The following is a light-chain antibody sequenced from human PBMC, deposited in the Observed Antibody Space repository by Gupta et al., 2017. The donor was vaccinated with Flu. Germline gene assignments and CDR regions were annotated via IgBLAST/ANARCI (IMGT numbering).Light chain of an antibody. CDR3: QQYNSYLST. CDR1: QSISRW. CDR2: TAS. Sequence: DIQMTQSPSTLSACIGDRVTMTCRASQSISRWLAWYQQKPGKAPKLLICTASPVESGVPSRLSGSRSGTAFSLTISGLQLDDLAIYYCQQYNSYLSTFGQGTKLEIK. V-gene: IGKV1-5*03. J-gene: IGKJ2*01.